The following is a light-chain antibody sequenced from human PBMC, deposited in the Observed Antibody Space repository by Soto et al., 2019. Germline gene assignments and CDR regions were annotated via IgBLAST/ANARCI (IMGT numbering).Light chain of an antibody. J-gene: IGKJ5*01. CDR1: QDIAGY. CDR3: QQAYSFPIT. Sequence: DIQMTQSPSSLSASVGDRVTITCPASQDIAGYLAWYQHKPGRTPELLIHGASRLQSGVPARFSGSGSGTDFTLSINSLQPEDFATYYCQQAYSFPITFGQGTRLEIK. CDR2: GAS. V-gene: IGKV1-12*01.